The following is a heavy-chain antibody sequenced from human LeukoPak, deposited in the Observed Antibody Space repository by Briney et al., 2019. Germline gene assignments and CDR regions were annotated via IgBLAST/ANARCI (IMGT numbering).Heavy chain of an antibody. D-gene: IGHD2-2*01. CDR1: GGSFSGYY. J-gene: IGHJ6*03. CDR3: ARTGGYCSGTSCNYYYYYMDV. V-gene: IGHV4-34*01. Sequence: PSETLSLTCAVYGGSFSGYYWSWIRQPPGKGLEWIGEINHSGSTNYNPSLKSRVTISVDTSKNQFSLKLSSVTAADTPVYYCARTGGYCSGTSCNYYYYYMDVWDKGTTVTVSS. CDR2: INHSGST.